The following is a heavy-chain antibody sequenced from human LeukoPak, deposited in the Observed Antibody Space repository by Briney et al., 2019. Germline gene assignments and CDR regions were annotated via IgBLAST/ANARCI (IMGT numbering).Heavy chain of an antibody. D-gene: IGHD5-24*01. CDR1: GYTFTGYY. V-gene: IGHV1-2*02. CDR2: INPNSGGT. J-gene: IGHJ4*02. Sequence: ASVEVSCKASGYTFTGYYMHWVRQAPGQGLEWMGWINPNSGGTNYAQKFQGRVTMTRDMSTSTVYMELSSLRSEDTAVYYCATSRDGYNLFDYWGQGTLVTVSS. CDR3: ATSRDGYNLFDY.